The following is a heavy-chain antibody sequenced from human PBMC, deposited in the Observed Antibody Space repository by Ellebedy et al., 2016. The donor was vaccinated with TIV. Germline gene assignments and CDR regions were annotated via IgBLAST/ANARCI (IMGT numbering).Heavy chain of an antibody. D-gene: IGHD3-3*01. CDR2: INHSGST. J-gene: IGHJ6*03. V-gene: IGHV4-34*01. Sequence: SETLSLTXAVYGGSFSGYYWSWIRQPPGKGLEWIGEINHSGSTNYNPSLKSRVTISVDTSKNQFSLKLSSVTAADTAVYYCARGAPVNYDFWSGYYPTPGYMDVWGKGTTVTVSS. CDR1: GGSFSGYY. CDR3: ARGAPVNYDFWSGYYPTPGYMDV.